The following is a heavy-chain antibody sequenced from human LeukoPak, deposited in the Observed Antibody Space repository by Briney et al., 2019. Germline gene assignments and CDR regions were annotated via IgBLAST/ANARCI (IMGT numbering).Heavy chain of an antibody. Sequence: SETLSLTCSVSGYSLSSDYYWGWIRQPPGKGLEWIGRIYHSGNTYYNPSLKSRVTILIDTSKNQFSLKLNSVTAADTAVYYCARAGYSNGLDYWGQGTLVTVSS. D-gene: IGHD6-19*01. V-gene: IGHV4-38-2*02. CDR2: IYHSGNT. J-gene: IGHJ4*02. CDR3: ARAGYSNGLDY. CDR1: GYSLSSDYY.